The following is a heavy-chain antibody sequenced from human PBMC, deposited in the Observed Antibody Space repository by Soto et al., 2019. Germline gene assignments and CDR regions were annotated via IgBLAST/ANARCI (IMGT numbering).Heavy chain of an antibody. J-gene: IGHJ4*02. CDR3: AKSGPTNYFDF. V-gene: IGHV3-23*01. Sequence: PGGSLRLSCAASGFTFSAFAMNWVRQAPGKGLEWVSGITGGSGFTFYADSVKGRFTIPRDDSENTLFLQMSSLRAEDTAKYYCAKSGPTNYFDFWGQGTLVTVSS. CDR1: GFTFSAFA. CDR2: ITGGSGFT. D-gene: IGHD1-26*01.